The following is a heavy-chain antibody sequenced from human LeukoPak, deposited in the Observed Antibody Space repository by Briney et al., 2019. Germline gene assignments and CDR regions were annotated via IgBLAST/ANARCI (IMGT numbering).Heavy chain of an antibody. CDR2: INPSGGST. V-gene: IGHV1-46*01. D-gene: IGHD5-24*01. J-gene: IGHJ2*01. CDR3: ARALEGWLQRHYWYFDL. CDR1: GYTFTSYY. Sequence: ASVKVSCKASGYTFTSYYIHWVRQAPGQGLECMGIINPSGGSTSYAQKFQGRVTMTRDMSTSTVYMELSSLRSEDTAVYYCARALEGWLQRHYWYFDLWGRGTLVTVSS.